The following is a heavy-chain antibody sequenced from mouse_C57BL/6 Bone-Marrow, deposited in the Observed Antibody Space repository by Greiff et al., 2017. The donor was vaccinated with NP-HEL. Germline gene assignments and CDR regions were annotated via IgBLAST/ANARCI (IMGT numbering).Heavy chain of an antibody. CDR1: GYAFSSSW. Sequence: VQLQQSGPELVKPGASVKISCKASGYAFSSSWMNWVKQRPGKGLEWIGRIYPGDGDTNYNGKFKGKATLTADKSSSTAYMQLSSLTSEDSAVYFCAFSCSEAMDYWGQGTSVTVSS. J-gene: IGHJ4*01. CDR3: AFSCSEAMDY. CDR2: IYPGDGDT. D-gene: IGHD6-1*01. V-gene: IGHV1-82*01.